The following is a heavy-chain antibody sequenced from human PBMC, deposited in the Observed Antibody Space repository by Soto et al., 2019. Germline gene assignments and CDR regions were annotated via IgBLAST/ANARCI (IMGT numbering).Heavy chain of an antibody. J-gene: IGHJ5*02. V-gene: IGHV4-39*01. D-gene: IGHD4-4*01. Sequence: KTXATLSLTCTVSGGSISSSNFYWGGIRQPPGKGLEWIGSIYYSGSSYYNPSLKSRVTIFVDTSKNQFSLRLNSVTAADTAVYFCARHIYSHYVWFDPWGQGTLVTVSS. CDR1: GGSISSSNFY. CDR3: ARHIYSHYVWFDP. CDR2: IYYSGSS.